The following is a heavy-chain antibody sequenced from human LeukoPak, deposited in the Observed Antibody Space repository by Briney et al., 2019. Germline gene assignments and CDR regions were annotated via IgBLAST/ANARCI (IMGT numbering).Heavy chain of an antibody. CDR2: ISYDGSNK. CDR1: GFTFSSYG. J-gene: IGHJ4*02. Sequence: GRSLRLSCAASGFTFSSYGMHWVRQAPGKGLEWVAVISYDGSNKYYADSVKGRFTISRDNSKNTLYLQMNSLRAEDTAVYYCAKPLHPYCSSTSCYDPPVDYWGQGTLVTVSS. D-gene: IGHD2-2*01. V-gene: IGHV3-30*18. CDR3: AKPLHPYCSSTSCYDPPVDY.